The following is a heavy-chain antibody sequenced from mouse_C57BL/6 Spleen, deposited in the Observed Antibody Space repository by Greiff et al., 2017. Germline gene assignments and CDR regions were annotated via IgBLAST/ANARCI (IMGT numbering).Heavy chain of an antibody. Sequence: QVQLQQPGAELVKPGASVKLSCKASGYTFTSYWMHWVKQRPGQGLEWIGMIHPNSGSTNYNEKFKSKATLTVDKSSSTAYMQLSSLTSEDSAVYYCARSGLYSNSWYFDVWGTGTTVTVSS. D-gene: IGHD2-5*01. CDR2: IHPNSGST. V-gene: IGHV1-64*01. CDR3: ARSGLYSNSWYFDV. J-gene: IGHJ1*03. CDR1: GYTFTSYW.